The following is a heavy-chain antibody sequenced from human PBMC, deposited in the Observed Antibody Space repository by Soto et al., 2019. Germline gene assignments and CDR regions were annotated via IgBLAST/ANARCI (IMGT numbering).Heavy chain of an antibody. D-gene: IGHD3-3*01. V-gene: IGHV1-8*01. CDR2: MNTNTGNT. CDR1: GYTFTEFD. J-gene: IGHJ4*02. CDR3: ARVVRFFGGHAGY. Sequence: QVLLVQSGADVKKPGASVKVSCKTSGYTFTEFDINWVRQAPGQGLEWMGWMNTNTGNTGYAQKFQSRVTMTRDTSISPAYMALRRLRSEDTAVYYCARVVRFFGGHAGYWGQGPLVTVSS.